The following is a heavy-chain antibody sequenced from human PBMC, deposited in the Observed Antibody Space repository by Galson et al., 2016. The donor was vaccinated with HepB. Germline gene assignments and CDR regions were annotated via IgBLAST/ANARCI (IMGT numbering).Heavy chain of an antibody. CDR1: GGTFSSYT. J-gene: IGHJ6*02. CDR2: IIPIFGTA. V-gene: IGHV1-69*13. CDR3: ARYSGRYPYYYYFGMDV. Sequence: SVKVSCKASGGTFSSYTISWVRQAPGQGLEWMGRIIPIFGTANYAQEFQGRVTITADESTTTAYMELSSLRSEDTAMYYCARYSGRYPYYYYFGMDVWGQGTTVTVSS. D-gene: IGHD1-26*01.